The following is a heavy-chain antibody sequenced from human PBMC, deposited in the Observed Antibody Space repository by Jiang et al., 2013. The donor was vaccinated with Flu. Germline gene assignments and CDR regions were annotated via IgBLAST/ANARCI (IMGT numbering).Heavy chain of an antibody. J-gene: IGHJ6*03. CDR3: ARHLTDVNSFYYY. V-gene: IGHV5-51*01. D-gene: IGHD3-10*02. CDR2: INPDDSET. Sequence: GAEVKKPGESLKISCKGSGYKFSSNWIGWVRQMPGKGLEWMGIINPDDSETTYSPSFQGQVTISADRSISTAYLQWTSLKASDTAIYYCARHLTDVNSFYYY. CDR1: GYKFSSNW.